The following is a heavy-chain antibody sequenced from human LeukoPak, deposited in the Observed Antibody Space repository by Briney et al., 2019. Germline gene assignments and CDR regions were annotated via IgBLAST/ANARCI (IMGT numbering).Heavy chain of an antibody. CDR1: GFTFGNSW. J-gene: IGHJ3*01. Sequence: GGSLRLSCAASGFTFGNSWVHWVRQAPGKGLVWVSLINADGSTATYADSVKGRFTTSRDNARNTLSLQMNSLTIEDTAVYYCVVVVEPPDSDGFDVWGQGTMITVSS. D-gene: IGHD1-14*01. V-gene: IGHV3-74*01. CDR3: VVVVEPPDSDGFDV. CDR2: INADGSTA.